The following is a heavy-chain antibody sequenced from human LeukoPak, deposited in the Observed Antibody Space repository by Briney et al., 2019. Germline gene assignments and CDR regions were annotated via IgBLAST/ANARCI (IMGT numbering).Heavy chain of an antibody. J-gene: IGHJ4*02. CDR2: IQSNGNEK. Sequence: PGGSLRLSCAVSGFTFSDYAMHWVRQAPGKGLEWVASIQSNGNEKYSSDSLKGRFTISRDNSKNTLYLQMNTVRPEDTAVFYCARGVTSWTQGPYHFAYWGQGILITVSS. D-gene: IGHD3/OR15-3a*01. CDR1: GFTFSDYA. V-gene: IGHV3-30*02. CDR3: ARGVTSWTQGPYHFAY.